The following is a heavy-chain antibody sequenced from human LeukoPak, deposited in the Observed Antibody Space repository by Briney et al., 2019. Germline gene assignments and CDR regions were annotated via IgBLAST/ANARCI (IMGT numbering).Heavy chain of an antibody. CDR3: ARDPIVVVAAAIADAFDI. CDR1: GYTFTGYY. CDR2: INPNSGGT. D-gene: IGHD2-2*01. J-gene: IGHJ3*02. Sequence: ASVKVSCKASGYTFTGYYMHWVRQAPGRGLEWMGWINPNSGGTNNAQKLQGRVTITRDTSISTAYMELSRLRSDDTAVYYCARDPIVVVAAAIADAFDIWGQGTMVTVSS. V-gene: IGHV1-2*02.